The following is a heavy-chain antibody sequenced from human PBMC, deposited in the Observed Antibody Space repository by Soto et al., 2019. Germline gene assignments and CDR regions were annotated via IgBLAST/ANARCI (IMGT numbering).Heavy chain of an antibody. Sequence: PXXSLRLSCAASGFSFSTYSMHWVPQAPGRGLEWVSSISSSSDYIFYADSVKGRFTISRDNAENSLYLQMNSLRAEDTAVYYCARDLSYFGSGSYYYFDYWGQGILVTVS. D-gene: IGHD3-10*01. V-gene: IGHV3-21*01. CDR3: ARDLSYFGSGSYYYFDY. J-gene: IGHJ4*02. CDR2: ISSSSDYI. CDR1: GFSFSTYS.